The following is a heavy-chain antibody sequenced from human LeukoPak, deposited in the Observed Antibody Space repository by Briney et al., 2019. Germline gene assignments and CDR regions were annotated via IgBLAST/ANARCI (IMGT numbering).Heavy chain of an antibody. D-gene: IGHD3-22*01. CDR2: IYYSGST. CDR3: ASFTHSSGFDY. J-gene: IGHJ4*02. Sequence: PSETLSLTCTVSGVSISSYYWSWIRQPPGKGLEWIGYIYYSGSTNYNPSLKSRVTISVDTSKNQFSLKLSSVTAADTAVYYCASFTHSSGFDYWGQGTLVTVSS. CDR1: GVSISSYY. V-gene: IGHV4-59*01.